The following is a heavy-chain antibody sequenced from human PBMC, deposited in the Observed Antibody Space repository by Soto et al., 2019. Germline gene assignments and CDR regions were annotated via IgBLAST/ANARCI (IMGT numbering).Heavy chain of an antibody. CDR2: ISYDGSNK. J-gene: IGHJ6*02. CDR1: GFTFSSYA. D-gene: IGHD4-17*01. CDR3: VRVEGLRWYPYYYYGMDV. V-gene: IGHV3-30-3*01. Sequence: GGSLRLSCAASGFTFSSYAMHWVRQAPGKGLEWVAVISYDGSNKYYADSVKGRFTISRDNSKNTLYLQMNSLRAEDTAVYYCVRVEGLRWYPYYYYGMDVWGQGTTVTVSS.